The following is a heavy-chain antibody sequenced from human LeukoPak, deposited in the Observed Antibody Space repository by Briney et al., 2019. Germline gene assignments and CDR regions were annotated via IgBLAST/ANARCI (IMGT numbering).Heavy chain of an antibody. CDR3: ARLPAITTYYYYYMDV. CDR2: IYYSGSS. D-gene: IGHD5-12*01. Sequence: PSETLSLTCTVTGGSINILPYYWGWIRQAPGKRLECIGTIYYSGSSYYNPSLKSRVTMSVDTSKNQFSLRLSSVTAADTAVYYCARLPAITTYYYYYMDVWGQGTRVTVSS. J-gene: IGHJ6*03. CDR1: GGSINILPYY. V-gene: IGHV4-39*01.